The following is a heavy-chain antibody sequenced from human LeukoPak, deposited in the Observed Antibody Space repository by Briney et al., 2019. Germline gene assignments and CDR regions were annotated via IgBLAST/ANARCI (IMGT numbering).Heavy chain of an antibody. V-gene: IGHV3-33*01. CDR2: IWYDGSTK. J-gene: IGHJ5*02. CDR1: GFTFSSNG. Sequence: PGGSLRLSCAASGFTFSSNGMHWVRQAPGKGLEWVAVIWYDGSTKYYADSVKGRFTISRDTSKNTVYLQLSNLRAEDTAVYYCARAYGSNILGPWGQGTLVTVSS. CDR3: ARAYGSNILGP. D-gene: IGHD4-17*01.